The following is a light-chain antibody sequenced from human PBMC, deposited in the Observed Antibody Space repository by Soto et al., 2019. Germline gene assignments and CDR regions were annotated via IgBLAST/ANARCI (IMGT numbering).Light chain of an antibody. CDR2: DAS. V-gene: IGKV3-11*01. Sequence: EIVLTQSPATLSLSPGERATLSCRASQSVSSYLAWYQQKPGQAPRLLIYDASNRATGIPARFSGCGSGTDFNLTISSLEPEDFAVDYCQQRSNWPVTFGPGTKVDIK. CDR1: QSVSSY. CDR3: QQRSNWPVT. J-gene: IGKJ3*01.